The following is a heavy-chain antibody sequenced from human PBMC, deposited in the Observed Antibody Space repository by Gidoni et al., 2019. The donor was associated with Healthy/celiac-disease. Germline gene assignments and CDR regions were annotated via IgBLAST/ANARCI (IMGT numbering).Heavy chain of an antibody. V-gene: IGHV4-31*03. D-gene: IGHD3-3*01. J-gene: IGHJ5*02. CDR3: ASSQSSYYDFWSGSNWFDP. Sequence: QVQLQESGPGLVKPSQTLSLNCTVSGGSISSGGYYWSWIRQHPGKGLEWIGYIYYSGSTYYNPSLKSRVTISVDTSKNQFSLKLSSVTAADTAVYYCASSQSSYYDFWSGSNWFDPWGQGTLVTVSS. CDR2: IYYSGST. CDR1: GGSISSGGYY.